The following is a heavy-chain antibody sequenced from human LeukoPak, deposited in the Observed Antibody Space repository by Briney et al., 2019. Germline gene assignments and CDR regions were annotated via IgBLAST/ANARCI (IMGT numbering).Heavy chain of an antibody. Sequence: PSETLSLTCSVSGDSISSHCWGWVRRPPGKGLEWLWCIRYSGSTSYNPSLKSRVTISLDTSKTQFSLKLSSVTAADTAVYYCARVRGLGVVSPYFDYWGQGNLVTVSS. V-gene: IGHV4-59*08. D-gene: IGHD3-10*01. CDR3: ARVRGLGVVSPYFDY. CDR2: IRYSGST. CDR1: GDSISSHC. J-gene: IGHJ4*02.